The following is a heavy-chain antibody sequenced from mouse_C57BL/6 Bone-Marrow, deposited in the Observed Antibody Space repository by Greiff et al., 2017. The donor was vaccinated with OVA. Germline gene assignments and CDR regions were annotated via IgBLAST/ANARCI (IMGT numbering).Heavy chain of an antibody. CDR2: IDPEDGDT. V-gene: IGHV14-1*01. CDR3: ASAVFAY. J-gene: IGHJ3*01. CDR1: GFNIKDYY. Sequence: VQLQQSGAELVRPGASVKLSCTASGFNIKDYYMHWVKQRPEQGLEWIGRIDPEDGDTEYAPKFQGKATMTADTSSNTAYMQLNSLTSEDSAVYYCASAVFAYWGQGTLVTVSA.